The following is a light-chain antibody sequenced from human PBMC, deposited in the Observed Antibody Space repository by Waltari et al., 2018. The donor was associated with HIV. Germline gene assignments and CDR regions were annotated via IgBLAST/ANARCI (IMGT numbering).Light chain of an antibody. CDR3: QQSDSLWT. CDR2: ETS. Sequence: IRMTQSTSSVSSCVWSAFTITCQASQDIKRHLNWYQQKPGKVPKVLISETSILESGVPPRFSGTGSGRDYSLTINSLQPEDVATYYCQQSDSLWTFGQGTKVELK. V-gene: IGKV1-33*01. J-gene: IGKJ1*01. CDR1: QDIKRH.